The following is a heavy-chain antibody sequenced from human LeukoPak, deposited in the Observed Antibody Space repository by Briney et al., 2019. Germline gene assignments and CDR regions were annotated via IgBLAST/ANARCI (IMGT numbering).Heavy chain of an antibody. CDR2: ITSGGNT. CDR3: ARGRGYRDYDRPLDY. CDR1: GFTFSSYA. Sequence: PGGSLRLSCAASGFTFSSYAMSWVRQAPGKGLEWVSVITSGGNTYYADSMKGRFTTSRDNSKNTLYVQMNSLRAEDTAIYYCARGRGYRDYDRPLDYWGQGTLVTVSS. V-gene: IGHV3-23*01. J-gene: IGHJ4*02. D-gene: IGHD5-12*01.